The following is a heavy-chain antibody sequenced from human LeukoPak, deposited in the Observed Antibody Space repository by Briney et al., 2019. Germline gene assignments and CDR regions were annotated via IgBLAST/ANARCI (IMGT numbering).Heavy chain of an antibody. V-gene: IGHV1-8*02. J-gene: IGHJ3*02. CDR3: ARGEGLLWFGELSHAFDI. CDR1: GYTFTSYD. D-gene: IGHD3-10*01. CDR2: MNPNSGNT. Sequence: ASVKVSCKASGYTFTSYDINWVRQATGQGLEWMGWMNPNSGNTGYAQKFQGRVTMTRDTSISTAYMELSRLRSDDTAVYYCARGEGLLWFGELSHAFDIRGQGTMVTVSS.